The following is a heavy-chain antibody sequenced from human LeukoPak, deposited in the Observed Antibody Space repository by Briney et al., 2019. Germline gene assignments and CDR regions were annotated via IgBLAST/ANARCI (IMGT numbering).Heavy chain of an antibody. CDR1: GGTLSSYV. Sequence: SVKVSCKASGGTLSSYVISWVRQAPGQGLEWMGGIIPIFGTANYAQRFQGRVTITTDESTSTAYMELSSLRSEDTAVYYCATYYDILTGYYSTEPSEYFQHWGQGTLVTVSS. J-gene: IGHJ1*01. V-gene: IGHV1-69*05. CDR2: IIPIFGTA. D-gene: IGHD3-9*01. CDR3: ATYYDILTGYYSTEPSEYFQH.